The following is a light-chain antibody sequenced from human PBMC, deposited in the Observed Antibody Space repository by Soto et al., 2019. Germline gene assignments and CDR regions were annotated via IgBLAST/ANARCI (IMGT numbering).Light chain of an antibody. J-gene: IGLJ2*01. CDR2: EVS. V-gene: IGLV2-23*02. CDR3: CSFAKGDNIV. CDR1: ASDVGAYNL. Sequence: QSALTQPASVSGSPGQSLTISCTGTASDVGAYNLVSWYQPHPRKPPKLIIYEVSERPSGVSNRFSGSRSGYTASLTISGVQSEDEADYYCCSFAKGDNIVFGGGTKLTVL.